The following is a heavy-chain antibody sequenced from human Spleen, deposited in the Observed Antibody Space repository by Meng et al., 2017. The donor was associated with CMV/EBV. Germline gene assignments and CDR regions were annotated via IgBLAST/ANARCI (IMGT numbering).Heavy chain of an antibody. V-gene: IGHV4-34*01. J-gene: IGHJ6*02. CDR1: GGSFSGYY. CDR3: ARPTTVIGGYYYGMDV. Sequence: SQTLSLTCAVYGGSFSGYYWTWIRRPPGKGLEWIGEINHSGGTNYNPSLKSRVAISVDTSKNQFSLRLSSVTAADTAVYYCARPTTVIGGYYYGMDVWGQGTAVTVSS. CDR2: INHSGGT. D-gene: IGHD4-11*01.